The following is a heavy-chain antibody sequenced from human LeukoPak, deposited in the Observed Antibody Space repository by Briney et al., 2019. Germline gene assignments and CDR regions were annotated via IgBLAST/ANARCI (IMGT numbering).Heavy chain of an antibody. CDR3: AKDFGRAATLGSWFDP. J-gene: IGHJ5*02. V-gene: IGHV3-23*01. Sequence: GGSLRLSCAASGFTFSSYAMSWVRQAPGKGLEWVSAISGSGGSTYYADSVKGRFTISRDNSKNTLYLQMNSLRAEDTAVYYCAKDFGRAATLGSWFDPWGQGTLVTVSS. CDR2: ISGSGGST. D-gene: IGHD2-15*01. CDR1: GFTFSSYA.